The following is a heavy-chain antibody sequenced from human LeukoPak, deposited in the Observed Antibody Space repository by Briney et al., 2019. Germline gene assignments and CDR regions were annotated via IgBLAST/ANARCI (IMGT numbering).Heavy chain of an antibody. Sequence: ASVTVSCKASGYTFVSYGISWVRQAPGQGLEWMGWISANSGNRDYAQKLQGRVTMTTDTSTSTAYMELRSLRSDDTAVYDCARRSRDGYNSPLDYWGQGTLVTVSS. CDR3: ARRSRDGYNSPLDY. CDR1: GYTFVSYG. J-gene: IGHJ4*02. CDR2: ISANSGNR. D-gene: IGHD5-24*01. V-gene: IGHV1-18*01.